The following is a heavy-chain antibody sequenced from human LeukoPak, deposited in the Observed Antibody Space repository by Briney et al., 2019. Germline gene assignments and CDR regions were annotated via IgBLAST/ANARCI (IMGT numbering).Heavy chain of an antibody. CDR1: GYTFTGYY. Sequence: GASVKVSCKASGYTFTGYYMHWVRQAPGQGLEWMGWINPNSGGTNYAQKFQGRVTMTRDTSISTAYMELSRLRSDDTAVYYCARDYGSGSYYPTDYWGQGTLVTVSS. D-gene: IGHD3-10*01. CDR3: ARDYGSGSYYPTDY. J-gene: IGHJ4*02. V-gene: IGHV1-2*02. CDR2: INPNSGGT.